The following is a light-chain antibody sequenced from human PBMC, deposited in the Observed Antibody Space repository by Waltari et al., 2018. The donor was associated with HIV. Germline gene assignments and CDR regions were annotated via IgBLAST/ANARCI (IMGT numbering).Light chain of an antibody. CDR3: ASFTSNTWV. Sequence: HSALTQPASVSGPHGPSITIPCAGTRRDVGAYAYVSWYHHPPGHAPKLVIYEVTNRPLGVSERFSGSKSGNTASLTISYLLTEDEGFYYCASFTSNTWVFGGGTEVTVL. CDR2: EVT. J-gene: IGLJ3*02. CDR1: RRDVGAYAY. V-gene: IGLV2-14*01.